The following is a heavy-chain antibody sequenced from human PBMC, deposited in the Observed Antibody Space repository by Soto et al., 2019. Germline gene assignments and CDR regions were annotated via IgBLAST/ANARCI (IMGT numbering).Heavy chain of an antibody. CDR2: IIPILGIA. D-gene: IGHD6-25*01. CDR3: ARDLHAATAVDY. Sequence: QVQLVQSGAAVKKPGSSVKVSCKASGGTFSSYTISWVRQAPGQGLEWMGRIIPILGIANYAQKFQGRVTITAYKSTSTAYMELSSLRSEDTALYYCARDLHAATAVDYWGQGTLVTVSS. V-gene: IGHV1-69*08. J-gene: IGHJ4*02. CDR1: GGTFSSYT.